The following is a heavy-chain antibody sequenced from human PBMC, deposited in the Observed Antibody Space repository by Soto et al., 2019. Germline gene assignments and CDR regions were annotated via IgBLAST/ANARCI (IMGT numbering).Heavy chain of an antibody. CDR1: GFTFSSYS. V-gene: IGHV3-48*01. J-gene: IGHJ4*02. Sequence: EVQLVESGGGLVQPGGSLRLSCAASGFTFSSYSMNWVRQAPGKGLEWVSYISSSSSTIYYADSVKGRFTISRDNAKNSLDLQMNSLRAEDSAVYYCAREGEAYYDSSGYFDYWGQGTLGTVSS. D-gene: IGHD3-22*01. CDR3: AREGEAYYDSSGYFDY. CDR2: ISSSSSTI.